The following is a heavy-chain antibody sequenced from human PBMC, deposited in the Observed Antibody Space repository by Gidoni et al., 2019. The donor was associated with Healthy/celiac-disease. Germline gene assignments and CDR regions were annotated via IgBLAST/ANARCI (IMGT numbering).Heavy chain of an antibody. CDR1: GFTVSSYW. D-gene: IGHD3-22*01. Sequence: EVQLVESGGGLVQPGGSLRPSGAASGFTVSSYWMSWVRQAPGKGLEWVANIKQDGSEKYYVDSVKGRFTISRDNAKNSLYLQMNSLRAEDTAVYYCARAVVVTLGLDIWGQGTMVTVSS. J-gene: IGHJ3*02. CDR3: ARAVVVTLGLDI. V-gene: IGHV3-7*03. CDR2: IKQDGSEK.